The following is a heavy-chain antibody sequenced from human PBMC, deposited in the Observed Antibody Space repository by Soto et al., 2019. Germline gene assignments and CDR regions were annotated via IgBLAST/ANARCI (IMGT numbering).Heavy chain of an antibody. D-gene: IGHD2-15*01. V-gene: IGHV3-23*01. CDR3: AKCFRVAATREYFDY. J-gene: IGHJ4*02. Sequence: EVQLLESGGGLVQPGGSLRLSCAASGFTFSSYAMSWVRQAPGKGLEWVSGISGSGGTTYYADSVKGRFTMSRDTSKNTLYLQMNSLRAEDTAVYYCAKCFRVAATREYFDYWGQGTLVTVSS. CDR1: GFTFSSYA. CDR2: ISGSGGTT.